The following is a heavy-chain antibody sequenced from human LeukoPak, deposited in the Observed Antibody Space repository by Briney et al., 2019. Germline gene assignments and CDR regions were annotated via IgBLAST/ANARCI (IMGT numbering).Heavy chain of an antibody. CDR2: ISWNSGSI. J-gene: IGHJ4*02. CDR1: GFTFDDYA. D-gene: IGHD6-13*01. Sequence: GGSLRLTCAASGFTFDDYAMHWVRQAPGKGLEWVSGISWNSGSIGNADSVKGRFTISRDNAKNSLYLQMNSLRAEDTALYYCAKDRGIAAAGPFDYWGQGTLVTVSS. V-gene: IGHV3-9*01. CDR3: AKDRGIAAAGPFDY.